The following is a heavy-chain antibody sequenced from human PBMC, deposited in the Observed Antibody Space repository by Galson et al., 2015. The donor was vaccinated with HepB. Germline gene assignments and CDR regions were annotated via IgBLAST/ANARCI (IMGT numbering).Heavy chain of an antibody. CDR1: GFTFSSYG. J-gene: IGHJ4*02. CDR3: AKDGGGVVVVPAASFFDY. CDR2: ISYDGSNK. D-gene: IGHD2-2*01. V-gene: IGHV3-30*18. Sequence: SLRLSCAASGFTFSSYGMHWVRQAPGKGLEWVAVISYDGSNKYYADSVKGRFTISRDNSKNTLYLQMNSLRAEDTAAYYCAKDGGGVVVVPAASFFDYWGQGTLVTVSS.